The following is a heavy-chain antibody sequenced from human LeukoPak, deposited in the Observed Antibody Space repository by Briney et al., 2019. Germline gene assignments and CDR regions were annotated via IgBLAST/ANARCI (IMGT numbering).Heavy chain of an antibody. CDR1: GGSFSGYY. CDR2: INHSGST. D-gene: IGHD4-17*01. CDR3: ARRSVAFDI. V-gene: IGHV4-34*01. J-gene: IGHJ3*02. Sequence: SSETLSLTCAVYGGSFSGYYWSWIRQPPGKGLEWIGEINHSGSTNYNPSLKSRVTISVDTSKNQFSLKLSSVTAADTAVYYCARRSVAFDIWGQGTMVTVSS.